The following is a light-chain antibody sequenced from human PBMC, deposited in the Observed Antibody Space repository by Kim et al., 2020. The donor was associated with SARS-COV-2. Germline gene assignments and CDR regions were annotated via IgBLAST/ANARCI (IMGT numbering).Light chain of an antibody. J-gene: IGLJ2*01. CDR3: QTFGSDTVF. Sequence: ASVRLTCTLSSGHGSYAIALYKQQPDKSPRFLMRLYSDGRHVKGDGIPDRLSGSTSGPERYLTISGLQSDDEADYYCQTFGSDTVFFGGGTQLTVL. CDR2: LYSDGRH. CDR1: SGHGSYA. V-gene: IGLV4-69*01.